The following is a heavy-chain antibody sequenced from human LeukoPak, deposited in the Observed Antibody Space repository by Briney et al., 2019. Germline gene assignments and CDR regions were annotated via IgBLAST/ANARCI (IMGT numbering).Heavy chain of an antibody. Sequence: GGSLRLSCAASGFTFSGFGMHWVRQAPGKGLEWVAVISNDGNNKYYTVSVKGRFTISRDNSKNTLYLEMNSLRADDTAVYYCASVYSGFDIWGQGTMVTVSS. CDR3: ASVYSGFDI. V-gene: IGHV3-30*03. CDR2: ISNDGNNK. J-gene: IGHJ3*02. D-gene: IGHD5-12*01. CDR1: GFTFSGFG.